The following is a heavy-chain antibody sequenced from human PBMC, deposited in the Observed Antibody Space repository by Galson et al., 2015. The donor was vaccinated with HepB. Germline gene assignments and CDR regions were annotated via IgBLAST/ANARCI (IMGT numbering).Heavy chain of an antibody. D-gene: IGHD4-17*01. CDR2: IIPIFGTA. V-gene: IGHV1-69*06. CDR1: GGTFSSYA. Sequence: SVKVSCKASGGTFSSYAISWVRQAPGQGLGWMGGIIPIFGTANYAQKFQGRVTITADKSTSTAYMELSSLRSEDTAVYYCARGGDYGDYNYGMDVWGQGTTVTVSS. CDR3: ARGGDYGDYNYGMDV. J-gene: IGHJ6*02.